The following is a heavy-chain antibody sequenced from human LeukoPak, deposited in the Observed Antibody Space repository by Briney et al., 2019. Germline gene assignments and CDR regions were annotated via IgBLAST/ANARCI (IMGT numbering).Heavy chain of an antibody. D-gene: IGHD4-17*01. CDR2: IKQEGSEN. V-gene: IGHV3-7*01. CDR3: AKDIGPTVTTSGAFDI. CDR1: GFTFSSYW. Sequence: PGGSLRLSCAASGFTFSSYWMSWVRQAPGKGLEWVANIKQEGSENYYVDSVKGRFTISRDNAKNSLCLQMNSLRAEDTAVYYCAKDIGPTVTTSGAFDIWGQGTMVTVSS. J-gene: IGHJ3*02.